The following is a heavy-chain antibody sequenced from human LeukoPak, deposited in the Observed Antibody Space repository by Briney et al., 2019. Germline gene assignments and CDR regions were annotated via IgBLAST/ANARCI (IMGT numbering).Heavy chain of an antibody. D-gene: IGHD3-9*01. CDR2: INSDGRST. CDR1: GFTFSNYW. J-gene: IGHJ4*02. V-gene: IGHV3-74*01. CDR3: ARVLRYFDWLLSFDY. Sequence: GGSLRLSCAASGFTFSNYWMHWVRQAPGKGLVWVSRINSDGRSTNYADSVKGRFTISRDNAKNTLYLQMNSLRAEDTAVYYCARVLRYFDWLLSFDYWGQGTLVTVSS.